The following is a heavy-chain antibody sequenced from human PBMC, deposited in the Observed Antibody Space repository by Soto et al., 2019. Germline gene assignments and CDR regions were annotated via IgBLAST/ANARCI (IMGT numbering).Heavy chain of an antibody. J-gene: IGHJ4*02. CDR1: GGSITSSGYY. D-gene: IGHD2-2*01. CDR3: ARGGGSTKVDY. V-gene: IGHV4-31*03. CDR2: TSNSGST. Sequence: QVQLQESGPGLVKPSQTLSLTCTVSGGSITSSGYYWSWIRQHPGEGLEWIGFTSNSGSTSYNPSLKSRVTISVDTSSNQFSLNLKSVTAAATAVSYCARGGGSTKVDYWGQGTLVTVSP.